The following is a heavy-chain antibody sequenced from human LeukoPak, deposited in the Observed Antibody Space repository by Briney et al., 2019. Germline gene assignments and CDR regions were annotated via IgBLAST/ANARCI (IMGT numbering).Heavy chain of an antibody. J-gene: IGHJ4*02. CDR2: ISSNGGST. D-gene: IGHD1-26*01. Sequence: GGSLRLSCAASGFTFSSYAMHWVRQAPGKGLEYVSAISSNGGSTYYANSVKGRFTISRDNSKNTLYLQMGSLRAEDMAVYYCASLGAPFDYWGQGTLVTVSS. CDR1: GFTFSSYA. CDR3: ASLGAPFDY. V-gene: IGHV3-64*01.